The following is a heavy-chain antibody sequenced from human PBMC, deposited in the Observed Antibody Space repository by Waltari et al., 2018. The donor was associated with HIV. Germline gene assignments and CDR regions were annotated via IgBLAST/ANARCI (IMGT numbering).Heavy chain of an antibody. J-gene: IGHJ6*02. V-gene: IGHV4-28*03. D-gene: IGHD1-26*01. CDR2: IYYSGST. CDR1: GYSISSSNW. Sequence: QVQLQESGPGLVKPSDTLSLTCAVSGYSISSSNWWGWIRQPPGKGLEWIGYIYYSGSTYYNPSLKSRVTMSVDTSKNQFSLKLSSVTAVDTAVYYCARGEGSGSYHYYYGMDVWDQGTTVTVSS. CDR3: ARGEGSGSYHYYYGMDV.